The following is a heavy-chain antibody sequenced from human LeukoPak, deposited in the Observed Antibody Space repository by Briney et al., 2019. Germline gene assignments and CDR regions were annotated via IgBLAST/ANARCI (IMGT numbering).Heavy chain of an antibody. Sequence: ASVSVSCTASGYTFTCYAMHWVRLGPAQRQGWVGWVNASNGNTKYSQKVQGRVTITRYTSASTAYMELSSLRSEDTAVRYCARDYLAVANCPGYWGQGTLVTVYS. CDR1: GYTFTCYA. CDR2: VNASNGNT. J-gene: IGHJ4*02. CDR3: ARDYLAVANCPGY. V-gene: IGHV1-3*01. D-gene: IGHD6-19*01.